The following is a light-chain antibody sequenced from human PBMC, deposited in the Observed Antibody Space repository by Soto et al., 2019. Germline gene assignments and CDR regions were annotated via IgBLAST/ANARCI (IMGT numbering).Light chain of an antibody. V-gene: IGKV3-20*01. J-gene: IGKJ2*01. CDR3: QRYDISPFT. CDR1: QSVSSTY. Sequence: EIVLTQSPGTMSLSPGERATLSCRASQSVSSTYLAWYQQKPGQAPRLLMYGVSSRATGIPDRFSGSGSGTDFTLTISRREPEDFAVYYCQRYDISPFTFGQGTKLEIK. CDR2: GVS.